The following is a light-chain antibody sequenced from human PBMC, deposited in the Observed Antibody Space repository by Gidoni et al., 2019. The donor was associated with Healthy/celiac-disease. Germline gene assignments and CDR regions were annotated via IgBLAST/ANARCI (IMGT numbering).Light chain of an antibody. J-gene: IGKJ1*01. CDR3: QQRSNWPGT. CDR2: DAS. CDR1: QSVSSY. V-gene: IGKV3-11*01. Sequence: IVWNQAPATLSLSPGDRATLSCRASQSVSSYLAWYQQTPGQAPRLLIYDASNMATGIPARFSGSGSGTDFTLTISSLEPEDFAVYYCQQRSNWPGTFGQGTKVEIK.